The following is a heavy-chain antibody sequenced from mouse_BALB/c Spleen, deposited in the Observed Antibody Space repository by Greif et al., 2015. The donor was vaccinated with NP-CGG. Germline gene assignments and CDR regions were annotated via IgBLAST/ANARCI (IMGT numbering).Heavy chain of an antibody. D-gene: IGHD1-1*01. CDR2: ISDGGSYT. CDR3: ARDYYGSRYAMDY. J-gene: IGHJ4*01. Sequence: DVHLVESGGGLVKPGGSLKLSCAASGFTFSDYYMYWVRQTPEKRLEWVATISDGGSYTYYPGSVKGRFTISRDDAKNNLYLQMSSLKSEDTAMYYCARDYYGSRYAMDYWGQGTSVTVSS. CDR1: GFTFSDYY. V-gene: IGHV5-4*02.